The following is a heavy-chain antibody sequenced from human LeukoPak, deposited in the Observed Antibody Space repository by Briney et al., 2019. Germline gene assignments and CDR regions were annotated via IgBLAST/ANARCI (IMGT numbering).Heavy chain of an antibody. J-gene: IGHJ4*02. Sequence: SQTLSLTCTVSGGSISSGSYYWSWIRQPAGKGLEWIGRIYTSGSTNYNPSLKSRVTISVDTSKNQFSLKLSSVTAADTAVYYCARQPPTRDYFDYWGQGTLVTVSS. CDR2: IYTSGST. V-gene: IGHV4-61*02. CDR3: ARQPPTRDYFDY. D-gene: IGHD1/OR15-1a*01. CDR1: GGSISSGSYY.